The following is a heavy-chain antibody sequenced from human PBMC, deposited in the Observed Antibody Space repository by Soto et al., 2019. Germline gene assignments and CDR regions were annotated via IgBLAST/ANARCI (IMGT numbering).Heavy chain of an antibody. J-gene: IGHJ4*02. CDR3: ASVPN. CDR1: GGSFSGQA. Sequence: QVQLVQSGAEVKKPGSSVKVACQASGGSFSGQAVSWVRQAPGQGLEWLGGIIPIFRTTNYARKFQGRLTITADESTGTASMELTSLRSEDTSIYCCASVPNWGQGTLVTVSS. V-gene: IGHV1-69*01. CDR2: IIPIFRTT.